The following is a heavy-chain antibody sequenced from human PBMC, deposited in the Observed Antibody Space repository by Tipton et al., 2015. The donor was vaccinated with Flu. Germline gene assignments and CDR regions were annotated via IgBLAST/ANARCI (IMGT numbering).Heavy chain of an antibody. CDR2: IYTSGNT. CDR1: GGSISKYY. Sequence: TLSLTCTVSGGSISKYYWNWIRQPAGKGLEWIGRIYTSGNTNYNPSLKSRVTMSIDTSKNQFFLKVTSVTAADTAVYFCARDSYGANWFDPWGQGTLVTVS. V-gene: IGHV4-4*07. J-gene: IGHJ5*02. CDR3: ARDSYGANWFDP. D-gene: IGHD4/OR15-4a*01.